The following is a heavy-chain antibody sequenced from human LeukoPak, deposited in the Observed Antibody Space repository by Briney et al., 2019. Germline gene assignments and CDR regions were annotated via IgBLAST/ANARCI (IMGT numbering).Heavy chain of an antibody. CDR3: AKDHARDYVWGSYRYTFAHYFDY. V-gene: IGHV3-30*18. Sequence: GGSLRLSCAVSGFTFSSYGMRWVRQAPGKGLEWVAVISYDGSNKYYADSVKGRFTISRDNSKNTLYLQMNSLRAEDTAVYYCAKDHARDYVWGSYRYTFAHYFDYWGQGTLVTVSS. J-gene: IGHJ4*02. CDR2: ISYDGSNK. D-gene: IGHD3-16*02. CDR1: GFTFSSYG.